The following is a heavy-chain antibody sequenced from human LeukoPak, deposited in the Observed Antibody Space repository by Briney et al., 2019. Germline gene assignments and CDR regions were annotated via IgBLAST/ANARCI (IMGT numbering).Heavy chain of an antibody. D-gene: IGHD2-15*01. V-gene: IGHV4-4*07. J-gene: IGHJ6*03. Sequence: SETLSLTCTVSGGSISSYYWSWIRQPVGKGLEWIGRIYTSGSTNYNPSLKSRVTMSVDTSKNQFSLKLSSVTAADTAVYYRARGYCSGGSCYSGVRYYYYYMDVWGKGTTVTVSS. CDR3: ARGYCSGGSCYSGVRYYYYYMDV. CDR2: IYTSGST. CDR1: GGSISSYY.